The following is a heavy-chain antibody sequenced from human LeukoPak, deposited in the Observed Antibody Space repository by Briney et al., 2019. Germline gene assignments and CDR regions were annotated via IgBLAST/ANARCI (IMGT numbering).Heavy chain of an antibody. D-gene: IGHD3-22*01. CDR1: GFTFSSYS. CDR3: AREDESSGYYPWFDP. CDR2: ISSSSSNI. V-gene: IGHV3-48*02. J-gene: IGHJ5*02. Sequence: GGSLRLSCAASGFTFSSYSMNWVRQAPGKGLEWVSYISSSSSNIYYADSVKGRFTISRDNAKNSLYLQMNSLRDEDTAVYYCAREDESSGYYPWFDPWGQGTLVTVPS.